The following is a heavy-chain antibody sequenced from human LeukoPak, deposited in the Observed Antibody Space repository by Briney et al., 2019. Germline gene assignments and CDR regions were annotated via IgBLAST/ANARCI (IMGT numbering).Heavy chain of an antibody. Sequence: SETLSLTCTVSGGSISSGAYYWGWIRQSPGKGLGWIGTIYYIGHTYYNPSLQSPVTISVDTSKNQFSLKLTSVTTADTAVFYCARLLYNWNGIDYWGQGTLVTVSS. CDR3: ARLLYNWNGIDY. J-gene: IGHJ4*02. CDR1: GGSISSGAYY. V-gene: IGHV4-39*01. CDR2: IYYIGHT. D-gene: IGHD1-1*01.